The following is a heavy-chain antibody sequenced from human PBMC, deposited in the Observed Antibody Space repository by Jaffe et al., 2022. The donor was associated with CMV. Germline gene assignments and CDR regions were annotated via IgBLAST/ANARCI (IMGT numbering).Heavy chain of an antibody. J-gene: IGHJ4*02. V-gene: IGHV1-8*01. CDR2: MNPNTGNT. CDR1: GYTFTTYD. D-gene: IGHD6-25*01. Sequence: QVQLVQSGAEVKPPGASVKVSCKASGYTFTTYDINWVRQAPGQGLEWMGWMNPNTGNTAYAAKFQGRVTMTSDTSVNTAYMELSMLTSEDAAVYYCARGGDMAAPGSDYWGQGTLVTVSS. CDR3: ARGGDMAAPGSDY.